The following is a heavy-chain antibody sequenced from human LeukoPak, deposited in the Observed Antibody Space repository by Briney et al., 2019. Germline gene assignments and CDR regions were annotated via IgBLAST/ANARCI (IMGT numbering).Heavy chain of an antibody. J-gene: IGHJ4*02. CDR2: ISSGGTYK. V-gene: IGHV3-30*01. D-gene: IGHD3-10*01. Sequence: GKSLRLSCAASGFTFRNYALHWVRQAPGKGLEWVSLISSGGTYKYYADSVKGRFTISGDDSKNTVYLQLNSLRPEDTAVYYCARDSTYYYESGSSGLHYFDNWGQGTLVTVSS. CDR3: ARDSTYYYESGSSGLHYFDN. CDR1: GFTFRNYA.